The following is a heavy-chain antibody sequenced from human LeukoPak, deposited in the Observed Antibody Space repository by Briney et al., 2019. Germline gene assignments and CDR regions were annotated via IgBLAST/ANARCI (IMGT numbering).Heavy chain of an antibody. CDR1: GFTFSSYG. J-gene: IGHJ6*02. D-gene: IGHD3-9*01. V-gene: IGHV3-53*01. CDR2: IYSGGTT. CDR3: AREALGSDWLPYGMDV. Sequence: GGSLRLSCAASGFTFSSYGMHWVRQAPGKRLAWVSDIYSGGTTHYADSVKGRFTISRDNSKNTVYLQMNSLRVDDTAVYYCAREALGSDWLPYGMDVWGQGTTVTVSS.